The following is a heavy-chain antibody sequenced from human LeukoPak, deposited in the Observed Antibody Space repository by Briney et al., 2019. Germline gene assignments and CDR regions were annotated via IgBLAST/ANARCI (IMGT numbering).Heavy chain of an antibody. CDR3: ARYLGGVISVNAFDI. V-gene: IGHV3-23*01. CDR2: ISGSGGST. J-gene: IGHJ3*02. Sequence: PGGSLRLSCAASGFTFSSYGMSWVRQAPGKGLEWVSSISGSGGSTYYADSVKGRFTISRDNSKNTLYLQMKSLRAEDTAVYYCARYLGGVISVNAFDIWGQGTMVTVSS. D-gene: IGHD3-3*01. CDR1: GFTFSSYG.